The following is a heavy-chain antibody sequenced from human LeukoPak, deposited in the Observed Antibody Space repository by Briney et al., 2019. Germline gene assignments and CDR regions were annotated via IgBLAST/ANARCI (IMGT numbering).Heavy chain of an antibody. Sequence: QPGGSLTLSCAESGFTFTSHWMHWVRQAPGEGLVWVSHISDDGKKTNYVDSVKGRFTISRDNSKNTLYLQMNSLRAEDTAVYYCASGQQLVRGAFDSWGQGTMVTVSS. CDR2: ISDDGKKT. V-gene: IGHV3-74*01. D-gene: IGHD6-13*01. J-gene: IGHJ3*02. CDR1: GFTFTSHW. CDR3: ASGQQLVRGAFDS.